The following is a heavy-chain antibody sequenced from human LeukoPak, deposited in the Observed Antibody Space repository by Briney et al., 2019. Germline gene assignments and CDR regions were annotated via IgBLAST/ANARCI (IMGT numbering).Heavy chain of an antibody. CDR3: AKGAPGVSYYDILTGYSAYYYYYMDV. CDR2: ITSSSTSI. D-gene: IGHD3-9*01. V-gene: IGHV3-21*04. CDR1: GFTFSTYS. Sequence: GGSLRLSCAASGFTFSTYSMNWVRQAPGKGLEWVSSITSSSTSIYFADSVKGRFTISRDNAKNSLYLQMNSLRAEDTAVYYCAKGAPGVSYYDILTGYSAYYYYYMDVWGKGTTVTISS. J-gene: IGHJ6*03.